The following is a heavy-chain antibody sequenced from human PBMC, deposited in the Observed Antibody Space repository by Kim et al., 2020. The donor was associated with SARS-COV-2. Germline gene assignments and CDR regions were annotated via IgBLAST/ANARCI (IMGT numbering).Heavy chain of an antibody. CDR1: GGTFSSYA. J-gene: IGHJ4*02. Sequence: SVKVSCKASGGTFSSYAISWVRQAPGQGLEWMGGIIPIFGTANYAQKFQGRVTITADESTSTAYMELSSLRSEDTAVYYCARDNNMVQVSPPGYFDYWGQGTLVTVSS. CDR3: ARDNNMVQVSPPGYFDY. V-gene: IGHV1-69*13. CDR2: IIPIFGTA. D-gene: IGHD3-10*01.